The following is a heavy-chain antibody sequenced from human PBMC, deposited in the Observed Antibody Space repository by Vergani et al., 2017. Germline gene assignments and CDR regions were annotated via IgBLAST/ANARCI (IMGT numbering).Heavy chain of an antibody. CDR3: ARAYSGAPKGFEP. D-gene: IGHD5-12*01. CDR1: GGSISSGGYS. CDR2: IYHSGST. Sequence: QVQLQESGPGLVKPSETLSLTCAVSGGSISSGGYSWSWIRQPPGKGLEWIGYIYHSGSTYYNPSLKSRVTISVDRSKNQFSLKLSSVPAADTAVYYCARAYSGAPKGFEPWGQGTLVTVSS. J-gene: IGHJ5*02. V-gene: IGHV4-30-2*01.